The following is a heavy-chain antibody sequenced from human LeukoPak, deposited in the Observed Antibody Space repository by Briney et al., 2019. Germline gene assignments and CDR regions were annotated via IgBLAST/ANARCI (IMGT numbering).Heavy chain of an antibody. Sequence: SETLSLTCTVSGGSISSYYWSWVRQPAGKGLEWIGRIYTSGSTNYNASLTSRVAMSVETSKNQFSLKLGSVAAADTAVYYRATLSYYYDGSGYYDAFDIWGQGTMVTVSS. D-gene: IGHD3-22*01. V-gene: IGHV4-4*07. J-gene: IGHJ3*02. CDR2: IYTSGST. CDR1: GGSISSYY. CDR3: ATLSYYYDGSGYYDAFDI.